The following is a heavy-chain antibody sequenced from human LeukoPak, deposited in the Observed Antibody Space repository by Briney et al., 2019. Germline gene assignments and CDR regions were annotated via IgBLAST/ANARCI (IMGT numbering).Heavy chain of an antibody. CDR1: GFTFSSYS. CDR2: ISSSSSYI. V-gene: IGHV3-21*01. D-gene: IGHD2-15*01. Sequence: GGSLRLSCAASGFTFSSYSMNWVRQAPGKGLEWVSSISSSSSYIYYAGSVKGRFTISRDNAKNSLYLQMNSLRAEDTAVYYCARDTGTTPRYCSGGSCYSAHYYYYGMDVWGQGTTVTVSS. CDR3: ARDTGTTPRYCSGGSCYSAHYYYYGMDV. J-gene: IGHJ6*02.